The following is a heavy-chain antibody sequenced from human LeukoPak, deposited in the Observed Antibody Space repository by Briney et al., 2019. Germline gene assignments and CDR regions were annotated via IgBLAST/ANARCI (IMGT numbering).Heavy chain of an antibody. Sequence: GGSLRLSCAASGFTFSSRDWMTWVRQAPGKGPEWVANIKQDGSEKYYVDSVKGRFTISRDNAKNPLYLQMNSLRAEDTAVYYCARDRKDSSSWYGKKGDYYYYMDVWGKGTTVTVSS. J-gene: IGHJ6*03. CDR3: ARDRKDSSSWYGKKGDYYYYMDV. D-gene: IGHD6-13*01. CDR1: GFTFSSRDW. CDR2: IKQDGSEK. V-gene: IGHV3-7*01.